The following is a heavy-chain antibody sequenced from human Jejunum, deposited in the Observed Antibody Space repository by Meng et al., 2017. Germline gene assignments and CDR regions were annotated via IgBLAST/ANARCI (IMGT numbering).Heavy chain of an antibody. CDR3: AGWGEYCSGGSCYSKNY. J-gene: IGHJ4*02. D-gene: IGHD2-15*01. Sequence: GGSLRLSCAASGFTFSTYWMNWVRQAPGKGLEWVANIKQDGSEKYYVDSVKGRFTISRDNAKNSLYLQMNSLRAEDTALYYCAGWGEYCSGGSCYSKNYWGQGTLVTVSS. CDR1: GFTFSTYW. CDR2: IKQDGSEK. V-gene: IGHV3-7*01.